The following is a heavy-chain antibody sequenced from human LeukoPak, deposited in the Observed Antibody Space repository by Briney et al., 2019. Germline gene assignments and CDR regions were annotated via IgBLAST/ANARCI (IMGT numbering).Heavy chain of an antibody. CDR2: IWYDGSNK. CDR1: GFTFSSYG. Sequence: GGSLRLSCAASGFTFSSYGMHWVRQAPGKGLEWVAVIWYDGSNKYYADSVKGRFTISRDNSKNTLYLQMNSLRAEDTAVYYRARVVGYYYDSSGHFDYWGQGTLVTVSS. V-gene: IGHV3-33*01. J-gene: IGHJ4*02. CDR3: ARVVGYYYDSSGHFDY. D-gene: IGHD3-22*01.